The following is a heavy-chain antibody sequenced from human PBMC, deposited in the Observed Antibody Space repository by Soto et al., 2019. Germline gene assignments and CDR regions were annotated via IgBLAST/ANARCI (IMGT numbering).Heavy chain of an antibody. J-gene: IGHJ5*02. CDR3: AKDRYSSWYRNWFDP. CDR1: GFTFDDYA. Sequence: HHGGSLRLSCAASGFTFDDYAMHWVRQAPGKGLEWVSGISWNSGSIGYADSVKGRFTISRDNAKNSLYLQMNSLRAEDTALYYCAKDRYSSWYRNWFDPWGQGTLVTVSS. V-gene: IGHV3-9*01. CDR2: ISWNSGSI. D-gene: IGHD6-13*01.